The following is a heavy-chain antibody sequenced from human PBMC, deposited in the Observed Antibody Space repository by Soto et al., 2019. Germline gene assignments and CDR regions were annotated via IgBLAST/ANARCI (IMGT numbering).Heavy chain of an antibody. V-gene: IGHV3-33*01. J-gene: IGHJ6*03. CDR2: IWYDGSNK. Sequence: GGSLRLSCAASGFTFSSYGMHWVRQAPGKGLEWVAVIWYDGSNKYYADSVKGRFTISRDNSKNKLYLQMNSLRAEDTAVYYCARDVLLWFGELLSNPSYYMDVWGKGTTVTVSS. CDR3: ARDVLLWFGELLSNPSYYMDV. CDR1: GFTFSSYG. D-gene: IGHD3-10*01.